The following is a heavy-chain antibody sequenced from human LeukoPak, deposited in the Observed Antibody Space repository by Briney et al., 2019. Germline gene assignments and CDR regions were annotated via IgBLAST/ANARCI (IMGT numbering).Heavy chain of an antibody. CDR2: INPSGGST. CDR3: ARDPTVTTLYYYYGMDV. Sequence: ASVKVSCKASGYTFTSYYMHWVRQAPGRGLEWMGIINPSGGSTSYAQKFQGRVTMTRDTSTSTVYMELSSLRSEDTAVYHCARDPTVTTLYYYYGMDVWGQGTTVTVSS. D-gene: IGHD4-11*01. V-gene: IGHV1-46*01. J-gene: IGHJ6*02. CDR1: GYTFTSYY.